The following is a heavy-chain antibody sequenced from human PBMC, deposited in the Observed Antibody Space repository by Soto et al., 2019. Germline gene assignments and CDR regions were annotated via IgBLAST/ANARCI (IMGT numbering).Heavy chain of an antibody. CDR2: IIPILGIA. V-gene: IGHV1-69*02. CDR3: ATQYCSGGSCYNDYYYYGMDV. D-gene: IGHD2-15*01. Sequence: QVQLVQSGAEVKKPGSSVKVSCKASGGTFSSYTISWVRQAPGQGLEWMGRIIPILGIANYAQKFQGRVTITADKSTSTAYMELSSLRCEDTAVYYCATQYCSGGSCYNDYYYYGMDVWGQGTTVTVSS. CDR1: GGTFSSYT. J-gene: IGHJ6*02.